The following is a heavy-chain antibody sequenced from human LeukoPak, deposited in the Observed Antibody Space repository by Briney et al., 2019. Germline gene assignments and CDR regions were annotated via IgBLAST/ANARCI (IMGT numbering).Heavy chain of an antibody. CDR1: GGSISSGDYY. CDR3: ARDLLNEGNHLDY. Sequence: TSETLSLTCTVSGGSISSGDYYWSWIRQPPGKGLEWIGYIYYSGSTYYNPSLKSRVTISVDTSKNQFSLELSSVTAADTAVYYCARDLLNEGNHLDYWGQGTLVTVSS. D-gene: IGHD4-23*01. V-gene: IGHV4-30-4*01. CDR2: IYYSGST. J-gene: IGHJ4*02.